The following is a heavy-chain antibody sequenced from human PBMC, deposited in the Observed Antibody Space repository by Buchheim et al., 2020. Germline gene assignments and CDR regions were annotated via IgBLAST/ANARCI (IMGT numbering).Heavy chain of an antibody. CDR1: GFTFSSYG. CDR3: AKDRYSGSYNSPGNYYYYGMDV. Sequence: QVQLVESGGGVVQPGRSLRLSCAASGFTFSSYGMHWVRQAPGKGLEWVAVISYAGSNKYYADSVKGRFTISRDNSKNTLYLQMNSLRAEDTAVYYCAKDRYSGSYNSPGNYYYYGMDVWGQGTT. V-gene: IGHV3-30*18. CDR2: ISYAGSNK. J-gene: IGHJ6*02. D-gene: IGHD1-26*01.